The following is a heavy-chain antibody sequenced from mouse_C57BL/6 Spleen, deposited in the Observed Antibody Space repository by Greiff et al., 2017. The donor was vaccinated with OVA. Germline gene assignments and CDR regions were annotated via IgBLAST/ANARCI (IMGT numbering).Heavy chain of an antibody. D-gene: IGHD2-10*02. CDR2: IHPNSGST. J-gene: IGHJ2*01. Sequence: VQLQQPGAELVKPGASVKLSCKASGYTFTSYWMHWVKQRPGQGLEWIGIIHPNSGSTNYNEKFKSKATLTVDKSSSTAYMQLSSLTAEDSAVYYCARVGYGNYDYFDYWGQGTTLTVSS. CDR1: GYTFTSYW. CDR3: ARVGYGNYDYFDY. V-gene: IGHV1-64*01.